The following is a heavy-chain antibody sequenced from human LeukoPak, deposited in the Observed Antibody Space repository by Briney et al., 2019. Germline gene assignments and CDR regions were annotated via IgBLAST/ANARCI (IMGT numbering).Heavy chain of an antibody. Sequence: QSGGSLRLSCAVSGFAFSSYAMRGVRQAPGKGLEGVSALSGGGGSTYYADSVKGRFTISGDNSKNTLYLQMNSLRAEDTAVYYCARVHSVSGPNYDSRARTGGLDYWGQGTLVTVSS. CDR1: GFAFSSYA. CDR3: ARVHSVSGPNYDSRARTGGLDY. J-gene: IGHJ4*02. D-gene: IGHD3-22*01. CDR2: LSGGGGST. V-gene: IGHV3-23*01.